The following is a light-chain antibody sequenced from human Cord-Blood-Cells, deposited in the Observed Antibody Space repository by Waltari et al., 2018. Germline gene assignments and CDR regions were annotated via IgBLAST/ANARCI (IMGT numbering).Light chain of an antibody. J-gene: IGKJ3*01. Sequence: EIVLPQSPVTLSLSPGARATLPCRSSQSVSSSYLAWYQQKPGQAPRLLIYGASSRATGIPDRFSGSGSGTDFTLTISRLEPEDFAVYYCQQYGSSPFTFGPGTKVDIK. CDR2: GAS. CDR3: QQYGSSPFT. CDR1: QSVSSSY. V-gene: IGKV3-20*01.